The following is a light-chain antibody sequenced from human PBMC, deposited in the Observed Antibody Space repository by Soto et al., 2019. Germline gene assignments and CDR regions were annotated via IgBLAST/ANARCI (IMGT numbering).Light chain of an antibody. V-gene: IGKV3-20*01. CDR1: QSVSSSY. J-gene: IGKJ5*01. CDR3: QQYGSSPIT. Sequence: ETVLTQYPGTLSLSPGESATLSCRACQSVSSSYLAWYQQKPGQAPRLLIYGASSRATGIPDRFSGSGSGTDFTLTISGLYPGDFAVYCCQQYGSSPITFGQGARLEI. CDR2: GAS.